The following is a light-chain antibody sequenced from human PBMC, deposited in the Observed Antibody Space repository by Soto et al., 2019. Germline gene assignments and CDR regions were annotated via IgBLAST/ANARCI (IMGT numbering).Light chain of an antibody. J-gene: IGKJ1*01. V-gene: IGKV1-5*01. CDR1: QSISGG. CDR2: DAS. Sequence: DIQMTQSPSTLSASVGDRVTITCRASQSISGGLAWYQQKPGTAPKLLIYDASILQSGVPSRFGGSGAGTEFTLTVSSLQPDDFATYYCQQVDNSPSAFGQGTKVEIK. CDR3: QQVDNSPSA.